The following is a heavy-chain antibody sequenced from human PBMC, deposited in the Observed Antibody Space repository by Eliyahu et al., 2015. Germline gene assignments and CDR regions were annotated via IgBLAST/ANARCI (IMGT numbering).Heavy chain of an antibody. CDR2: XWHDGSET. V-gene: IGHV3-33*03. CDR3: AKDTAEIGYYYGLDV. D-gene: IGHD2/OR15-2a*01. Sequence: QVQLVESGGGAVLPDGYQXLSCAASGXXFXVFPMHWVRQAPGKGXEWVATXWHDGSETYYADSVKGRFSISRDNSKRIIYLQMYSPKIEDTAVYYCAKDTAEIGYYYGLDVWGQGTAVSVS. CDR1: GXXFXVFP. J-gene: IGHJ6*02.